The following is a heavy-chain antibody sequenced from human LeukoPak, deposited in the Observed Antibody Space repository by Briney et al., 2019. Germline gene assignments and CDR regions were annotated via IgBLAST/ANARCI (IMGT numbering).Heavy chain of an antibody. CDR3: AVHRVTMIVVFDY. Sequence: PSETLSLTCTVSGGSISSSSYYWSWIRQPPGKGLEWIGYIYDSGSTNYNPSLKSRVTISVDTSKNQFSLKLSSVTAADTAVYYCAVHRVTMIVVFDYWGQGTLVTVSS. J-gene: IGHJ4*02. V-gene: IGHV4-61*05. D-gene: IGHD3-22*01. CDR1: GGSISSSSYY. CDR2: IYDSGST.